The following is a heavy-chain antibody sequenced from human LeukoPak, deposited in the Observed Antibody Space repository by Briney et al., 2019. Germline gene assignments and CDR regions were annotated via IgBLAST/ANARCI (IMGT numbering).Heavy chain of an antibody. D-gene: IGHD4-23*01. CDR2: INAGNGNT. V-gene: IGHV1-3*01. CDR3: ARGVRRGGYSPGY. CDR1: GYTFTSYA. Sequence: ASVKVSCKASGYTFTSYAMHWVRQAPGQRLEWMGWINAGNGNTKYSQKFQGRVTITRDTSASTAYMELRSLRSDDTAVYYCARGVRRGGYSPGYWGQGTLVTVSS. J-gene: IGHJ4*02.